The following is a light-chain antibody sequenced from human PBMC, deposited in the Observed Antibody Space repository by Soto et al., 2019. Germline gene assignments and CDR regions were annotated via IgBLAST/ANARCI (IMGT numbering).Light chain of an antibody. V-gene: IGKV3D-20*02. CDR2: GAS. J-gene: IGKJ1*01. CDR3: QQRSNWPPWT. Sequence: EIVLTQSRGTLSLSPGETATLSCRATQSIRSSYLAWYQQKPGQAPRLLIYGASNRATGIPDRFSGTGSGTDFTLTISRLEPEDFAVYYCQQRSNWPPWTFGQGTKVDIK. CDR1: QSIRSSY.